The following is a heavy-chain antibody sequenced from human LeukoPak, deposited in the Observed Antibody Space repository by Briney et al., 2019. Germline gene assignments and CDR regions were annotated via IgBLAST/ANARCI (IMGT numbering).Heavy chain of an antibody. CDR1: GYTFTSYG. V-gene: IGHV1-18*01. CDR2: ISGYNGNT. Sequence: ASVKVSCKASGYTFTSYGISWVRQAPGQGLEWMGWISGYNGNTNYAQKFQGRVTMTRDTSTSTAYMELRSLRPDDTAVYYCARVAVYENWFDPWGQGTLVTVSS. D-gene: IGHD1-14*01. CDR3: ARVAVYENWFDP. J-gene: IGHJ5*02.